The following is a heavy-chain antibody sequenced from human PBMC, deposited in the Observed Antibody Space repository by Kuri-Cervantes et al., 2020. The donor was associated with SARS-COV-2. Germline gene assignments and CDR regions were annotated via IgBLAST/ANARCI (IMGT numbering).Heavy chain of an antibody. CDR3: ARAPRLRWRAEYYYYYYGMDV. Sequence: GESLKISCTASGSTFGDYAMSWFRQAPGKGLEWVGFIRSKAYGGTTEYAASVKGRFTISRDDSKSIAYLQMNSLKTEDTAVYYCARAPRLRWRAEYYYYYYGMDVWGQGTTVTVSS. V-gene: IGHV3-49*03. CDR1: GSTFGDYA. D-gene: IGHD2-15*01. CDR2: IRSKAYGGTT. J-gene: IGHJ6*02.